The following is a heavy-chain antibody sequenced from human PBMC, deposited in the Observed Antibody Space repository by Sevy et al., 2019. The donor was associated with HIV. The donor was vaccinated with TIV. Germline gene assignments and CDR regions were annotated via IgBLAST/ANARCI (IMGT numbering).Heavy chain of an antibody. CDR2: IKQDGSEK. J-gene: IGHJ4*02. CDR3: ARDGVMGSY. Sequence: GGSLRLSCAASGFTFSSYWMSWVGQAPGKGLEWVANIKQDGSEKNYVDSVKGRFTISRDNAKNSLYLQMNSLRADDTAVYYCARDGVMGSYWGQGTLVTVSS. CDR1: GFTFSSYW. V-gene: IGHV3-7*01. D-gene: IGHD3-16*01.